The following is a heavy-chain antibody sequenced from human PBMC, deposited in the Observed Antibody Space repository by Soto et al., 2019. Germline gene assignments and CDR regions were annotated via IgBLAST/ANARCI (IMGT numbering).Heavy chain of an antibody. CDR2: ISGSGGST. J-gene: IGHJ4*02. CDR3: AKRSRYGDYEDY. CDR1: GFTFSSYA. V-gene: IGHV3-23*01. Sequence: EVQLLESGGGLVQPGGSLRLSCAASGFTFSSYAMSWVRQAPGKGLEWVSAISGSGGSTYYADSMKGRFTISRDNSKNTLYLQMNSLRAEDTAVYYCAKRSRYGDYEDYWGQGNLVTVSS. D-gene: IGHD4-17*01.